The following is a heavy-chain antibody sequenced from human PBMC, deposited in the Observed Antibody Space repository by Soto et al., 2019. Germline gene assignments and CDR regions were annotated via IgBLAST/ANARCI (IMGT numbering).Heavy chain of an antibody. CDR1: GFTLDNYA. CDR3: AQATAPN. Sequence: GGSLRLSCAASGFTLDNYAMHWVRQAPGKGLEWVSGISWNSNTIAYADSVKGRFTISRDNAKNSLYLQMNSLRAEDTAFYYCAQATAPNWGQGTLVTVSS. J-gene: IGHJ4*02. CDR2: ISWNSNTI. V-gene: IGHV3-9*01.